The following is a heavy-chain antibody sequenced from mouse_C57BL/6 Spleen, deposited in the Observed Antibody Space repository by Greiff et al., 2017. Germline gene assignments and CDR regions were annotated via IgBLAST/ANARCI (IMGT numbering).Heavy chain of an antibody. CDR1: GYTFTSYW. D-gene: IGHD3-2*02. CDR2: IDPSDSET. Sequence: QVQLQQPGAELVRPGSSVKLSCKASGYTFTSYWMHWVKQRPIQGLEWIGNIDPSDSETHYNQKFKDKATLTVDKSSSTAYMQLSSLTSEDAAVYYCARGGSGFLMGNFDYWGQGTTLTVSS. CDR3: ARGGSGFLMGNFDY. V-gene: IGHV1-52*01. J-gene: IGHJ2*01.